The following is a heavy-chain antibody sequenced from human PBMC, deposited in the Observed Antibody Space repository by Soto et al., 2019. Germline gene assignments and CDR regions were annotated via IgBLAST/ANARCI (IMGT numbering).Heavy chain of an antibody. J-gene: IGHJ2*01. D-gene: IGHD2-15*01. CDR3: ARPPPTTRELLLVDEYFDL. Sequence: QLQLQESGPGLVKPSETLSLTCTVSGGSISSSSYYWGWIRQPPGKGLEWIGSIYYSGSTYYNPSLKSRVTISVDTSKNQFSLKLSSVTAADTAVYYCARPPPTTRELLLVDEYFDLWGRGTLVTVSS. CDR2: IYYSGST. V-gene: IGHV4-39*01. CDR1: GGSISSSSYY.